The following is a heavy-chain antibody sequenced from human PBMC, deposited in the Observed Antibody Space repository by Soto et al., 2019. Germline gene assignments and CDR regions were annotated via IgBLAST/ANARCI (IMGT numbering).Heavy chain of an antibody. J-gene: IGHJ1*01. D-gene: IGHD2-2*01. Sequence: QVQLQESGPGLVKPSETLSLTCTVSGGSISSYYWSWIRQPPGKGLEWIGYIYYSGSTNYNPSLKSLVTISVATSKNQFSLTLSSATAADTAVYYCARAAQLPEHFQHWGQGTLVTVSS. V-gene: IGHV4-59*01. CDR3: ARAAQLPEHFQH. CDR2: IYYSGST. CDR1: GGSISSYY.